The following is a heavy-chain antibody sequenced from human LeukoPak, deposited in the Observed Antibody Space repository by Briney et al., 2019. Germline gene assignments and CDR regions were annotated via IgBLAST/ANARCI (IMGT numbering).Heavy chain of an antibody. CDR1: GGSISSYY. Sequence: SETLSLTCSVSGGSISSYYWAWIRQPPGKGLEWIGYIYYSGNTDYNPSLKNRVTISVDTSKNQFSLKLSSVTAADTAVYYCARDGRSTSGIDYWGQGTLVTVSS. D-gene: IGHD2-2*01. J-gene: IGHJ4*02. CDR3: ARDGRSTSGIDY. V-gene: IGHV4-59*12. CDR2: IYYSGNT.